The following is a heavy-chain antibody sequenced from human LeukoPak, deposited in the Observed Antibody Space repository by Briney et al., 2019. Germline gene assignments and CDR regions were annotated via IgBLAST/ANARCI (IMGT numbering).Heavy chain of an antibody. CDR1: GFTFSSYG. V-gene: IGHV3-30*18. CDR2: ISYDGDNK. Sequence: GGSLRLSCAASGFTFSSYGMHWVRQAPGKGLEWVAIISYDGDNKYYADSVKGRFTISRDNSKNTLYLQMNSLRAEDTAVYFCAEDAYSYGPHYYFDYWGQGTLVTVSS. CDR3: AEDAYSYGPHYYFDY. D-gene: IGHD5-18*01. J-gene: IGHJ4*02.